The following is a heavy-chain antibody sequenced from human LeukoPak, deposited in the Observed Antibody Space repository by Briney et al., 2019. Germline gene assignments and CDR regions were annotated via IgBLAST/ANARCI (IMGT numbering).Heavy chain of an antibody. V-gene: IGHV4-34*01. D-gene: IGHD3-22*01. CDR3: ARGSTLNENYYDSRGYYL. J-gene: IGHJ5*02. Sequence: SETLSLTCAVYGGSFSGYYWSWIRQPPGKGLEWIGEINHSGSTNYNPSLKSRVTISVDTSKNQFSLKLSSVTAADTAVYYCARGSTLNENYYDSRGYYLWGQGTLVTVSS. CDR2: INHSGST. CDR1: GGSFSGYY.